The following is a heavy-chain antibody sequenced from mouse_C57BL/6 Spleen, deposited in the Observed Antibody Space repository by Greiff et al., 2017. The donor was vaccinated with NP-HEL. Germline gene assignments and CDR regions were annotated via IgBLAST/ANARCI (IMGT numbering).Heavy chain of an antibody. CDR1: GYTFTSYW. CDR3: ARGYYYGSTPWYFDV. Sequence: QVQLQQPGAELVKPGASVKLSCKASGYTFTSYWMQWVKQRPGQGLEWIGEIDPSDSYTNYNQKFKGKATLTVDTSSSTAYMQLSSLTAEDSAVYYWARGYYYGSTPWYFDVWGTGTTVTVSS. D-gene: IGHD1-1*01. V-gene: IGHV1-50*01. J-gene: IGHJ1*03. CDR2: IDPSDSYT.